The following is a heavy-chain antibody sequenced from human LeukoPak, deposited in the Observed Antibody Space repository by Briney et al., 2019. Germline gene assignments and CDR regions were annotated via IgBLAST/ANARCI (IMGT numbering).Heavy chain of an antibody. J-gene: IGHJ6*02. V-gene: IGHV3-23*01. CDR3: AKVVVGAPYGLDV. CDR1: GFTFSSFT. CDR2: ISGTGGST. Sequence: GGSPRLSCAASGFTFSSFTMSWVRQAPGKGLEWISAISGTGGSTFYADSVKGRFTISRDNSKNTLYLQMNSLRAEDMAVYYCAKVVVGAPYGLDVWGQGTTVTVSS. D-gene: IGHD1-26*01.